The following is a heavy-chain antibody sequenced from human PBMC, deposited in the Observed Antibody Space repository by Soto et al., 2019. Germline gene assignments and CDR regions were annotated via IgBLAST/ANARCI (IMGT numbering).Heavy chain of an antibody. Sequence: GSLRLSCAASGFTFSSYSINWVRQAPGKGLEWVSSISSSSSYIYYADSVKGRFTISRDNAKNSLYLQMNSLRAEDTAVYYCARDFRLRLGYCSGGSCRGAFDIWGQGTMVTVS. CDR3: ARDFRLRLGYCSGGSCRGAFDI. D-gene: IGHD2-15*01. CDR2: ISSSSSYI. J-gene: IGHJ3*02. V-gene: IGHV3-21*01. CDR1: GFTFSSYS.